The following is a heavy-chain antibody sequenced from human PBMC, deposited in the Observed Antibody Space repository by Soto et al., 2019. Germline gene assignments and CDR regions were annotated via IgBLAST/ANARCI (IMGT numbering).Heavy chain of an antibody. CDR1: ECTFGDLA. J-gene: IGHJ4*02. CDR2: ISGSGGST. Sequence: GGSLRLSWAASECTFGDLAMSWVRQEPGKGLEWVSAISGSGGSTYYADSVKGRFTISRDNSKNTLYLQMNSLRAEDTAVYYCAKDPDYDSSGYPDYWGQGTLVTVSS. CDR3: AKDPDYDSSGYPDY. D-gene: IGHD3-22*01. V-gene: IGHV3-23*01.